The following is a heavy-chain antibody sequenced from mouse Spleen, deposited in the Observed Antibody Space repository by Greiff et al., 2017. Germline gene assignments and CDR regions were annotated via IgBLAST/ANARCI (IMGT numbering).Heavy chain of an antibody. CDR3: ARDYDYDGYWYFDV. V-gene: IGHV1-4*01. D-gene: IGHD2-4*01. CDR1: GYTFTSYT. Sequence: VKLMESGAELARPGASVKMSCKASGYTFTSYTMHWVKQRPGQGLEWIGYINPSSGYTKYNQKFKDKATLTADKSSSTAYMQLSSLTSADSAVYYCARDYDYDGYWYFDVWGAGTTVTVSS. CDR2: INPSSGYT. J-gene: IGHJ1*01.